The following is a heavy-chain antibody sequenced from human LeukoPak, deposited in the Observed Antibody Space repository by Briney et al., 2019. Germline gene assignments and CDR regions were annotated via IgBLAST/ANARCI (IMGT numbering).Heavy chain of an antibody. CDR2: IHYSGNT. D-gene: IGHD6-13*01. CDR3: MRQPSAAASNFYYGLDV. J-gene: IGHJ6*02. V-gene: IGHV4-39*01. CDR1: GGSISGNNYY. Sequence: SETLSLTCTVSGGSISGNNYYWGWIRQPPGKGLELIGTIHYSGNTHYNSSLKGRVTISVDTSKNQFSLKLSSVTAADTAVYYCMRQPSAAASNFYYGLDVWGQGTTVTVSS.